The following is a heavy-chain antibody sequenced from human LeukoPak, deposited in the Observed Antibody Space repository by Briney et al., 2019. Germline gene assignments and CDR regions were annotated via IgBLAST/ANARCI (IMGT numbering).Heavy chain of an antibody. D-gene: IGHD3-10*01. CDR2: IYSGGST. Sequence: PGGSLRLSCAASGFTVSSNYMNWVRQAPGKGLEWVSVIYSGGSTHYADSVKGRFTISRDNSKNTLYLQMNSLRAEDTAVYYCARYMVRGPRGSNKDYMDVWGKGTTVTVSS. CDR1: GFTVSSNY. CDR3: ARYMVRGPRGSNKDYMDV. J-gene: IGHJ6*03. V-gene: IGHV3-53*01.